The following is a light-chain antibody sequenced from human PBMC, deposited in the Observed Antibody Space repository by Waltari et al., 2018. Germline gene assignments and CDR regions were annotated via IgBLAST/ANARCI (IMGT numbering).Light chain of an antibody. CDR2: DDR. Sequence: FMLTQPPSVSESPGKTVPISCTASSGRIATNYVPWYQQRPGSAPTTVIYDDRQRPPGVPDRFSGSIDDFSNSASLTISELQTEDEADYYCQSYYNRSLVFGGWTRLTVL. CDR3: QSYYNRSLV. CDR1: SGRIATNY. V-gene: IGLV6-57*02. J-gene: IGLJ2*01.